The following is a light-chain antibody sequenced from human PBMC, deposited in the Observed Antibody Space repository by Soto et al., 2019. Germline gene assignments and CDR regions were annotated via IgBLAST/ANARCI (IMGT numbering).Light chain of an antibody. CDR2: DTS. CDR1: QSLTNSS. V-gene: IGKV3-20*01. CDR3: QQYGTSEII. Sequence: EFVLTQSPGTLSLSPGEGAPLSSRAIQSLTNSSMAWYQQKPGKAPRLLIYDTSSRASGIPDRFSGSGSGTDFTLTISRLETEDFAVFYCQQYGTSEIIFGQGTRLEIK. J-gene: IGKJ5*01.